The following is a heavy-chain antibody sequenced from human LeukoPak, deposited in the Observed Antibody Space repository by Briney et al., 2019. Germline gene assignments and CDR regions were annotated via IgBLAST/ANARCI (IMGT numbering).Heavy chain of an antibody. J-gene: IGHJ3*02. V-gene: IGHV5-51*01. CDR2: VYPGDSET. CDR3: ARHNMYYYDSSGYEDAFDI. D-gene: IGHD3-22*01. CDR1: GYTFTNDW. Sequence: AGESLKISCQGSGYTFTNDWIGWVRQMPGKGLEWMGAVYPGDSETRYTPSFQGQVTISADKSISTAYLQWSSLKASDTAMYYCARHNMYYYDSSGYEDAFDIWGQGTMVTVSS.